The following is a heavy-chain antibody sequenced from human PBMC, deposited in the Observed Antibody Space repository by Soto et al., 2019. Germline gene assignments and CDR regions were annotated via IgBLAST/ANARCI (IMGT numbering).Heavy chain of an antibody. CDR1: GGSFSGYY. Sequence: SETLSLTCAVYGGSFSGYYWSWIRQPPGKGLEWIGEINHSGSTNYNPSLKSRVTISVDTSKNQFSLKLSSVTAADTAVYYCASRPSGSGFDPWGQGTLVTVSS. J-gene: IGHJ5*02. V-gene: IGHV4-34*01. CDR2: INHSGST. CDR3: ASRPSGSGFDP. D-gene: IGHD1-26*01.